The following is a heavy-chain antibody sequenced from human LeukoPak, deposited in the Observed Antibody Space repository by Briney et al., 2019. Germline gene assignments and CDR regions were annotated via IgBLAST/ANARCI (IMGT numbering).Heavy chain of an antibody. CDR2: DNHGGTT. D-gene: IGHD4-17*01. Sequence: SETLSLTCTVSGGSISSGGYYWIWIRQPPGRGLDSIVEDNHGGTTNYNPSLKSRVIISADTSKNQFSLKLNSVTAADTAVYYCARVVYGDSSKDFDYWGQGTLVTVSS. CDR1: GGSISSGGYY. CDR3: ARVVYGDSSKDFDY. V-gene: IGHV4-39*07. J-gene: IGHJ4*02.